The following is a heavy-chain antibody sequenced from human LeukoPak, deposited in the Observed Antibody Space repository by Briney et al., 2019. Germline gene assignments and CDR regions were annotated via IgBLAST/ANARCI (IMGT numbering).Heavy chain of an antibody. CDR2: ISYDGSNK. CDR3: AKGRASRFCSSTSCHLDY. D-gene: IGHD2-2*01. V-gene: IGHV3-30*18. J-gene: IGHJ4*01. CDR1: GFTFSSYG. Sequence: GRSLRLSCAASGFTFSSYGMHWVRQAPGKGLEWVAVISYDGSNKYYADSVKGRFTISRDNSKNTLYLQMNSLRAEDTAVYYCAKGRASRFCSSTSCHLDYWGQEPWSPSPQ.